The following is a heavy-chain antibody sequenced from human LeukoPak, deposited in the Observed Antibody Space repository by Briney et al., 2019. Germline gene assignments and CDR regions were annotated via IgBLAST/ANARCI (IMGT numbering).Heavy chain of an antibody. CDR3: TRMTTGHDY. V-gene: IGHV4-34*01. D-gene: IGHD4-17*01. CDR2: INHSGYT. J-gene: IGHJ4*02. CDR1: GVSFDDYY. Sequence: PSETLSLTCAVSGVSFDDYYWSWVRQTPGRGLEWIGEINHSGYTNDSPSLKSRVTLSIDTSRKQFSLNLRSVTVADTGIYYCTRMTTGHDYWGQGTLVTVSS.